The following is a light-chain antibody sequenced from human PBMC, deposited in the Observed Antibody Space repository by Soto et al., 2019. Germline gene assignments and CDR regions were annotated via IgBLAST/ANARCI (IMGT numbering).Light chain of an antibody. CDR2: DVS. Sequence: QSALTQPASVSGSPGQSITISCTGTSSDVGGYNYVSWYQQHPGKAPKLMIYDVSNRPSWVSNRFSGSKSGNTASLTISGLQAEDEADYYCSSYRSRSTLLYVFGTGTKVTVL. CDR3: SSYRSRSTLLYV. CDR1: SSDVGGYNY. V-gene: IGLV2-14*01. J-gene: IGLJ1*01.